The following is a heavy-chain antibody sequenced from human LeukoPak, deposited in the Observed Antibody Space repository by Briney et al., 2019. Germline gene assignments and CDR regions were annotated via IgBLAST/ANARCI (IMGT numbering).Heavy chain of an antibody. J-gene: IGHJ4*02. CDR2: INHDGST. V-gene: IGHV4-34*01. D-gene: IGHD2-15*01. CDR3: ARGGCRTRGYCSGGSCSNDY. Sequence: AETLSLTCAVYGGSFSGYYWNWIRQPPGKGLEWLGEINHDGSTNYNPSLKSRVTISVDTSKNQFSLKLSSVTAADTAVYYCARGGCRTRGYCSGGSCSNDYWGQGTLVTVSS. CDR1: GGSFSGYY.